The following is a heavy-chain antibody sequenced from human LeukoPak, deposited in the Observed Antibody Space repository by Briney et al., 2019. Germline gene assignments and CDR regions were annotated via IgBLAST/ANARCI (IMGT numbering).Heavy chain of an antibody. CDR3: ARSPGYCSGGSREHNWFDP. D-gene: IGHD2-15*01. V-gene: IGHV4-59*01. CDR1: GGSISSYY. Sequence: PSETLSLTCTVSGGSISSYYWNWIRQPPGKGLEWIGYIYYSGSTNYNPSLKSRVTISVDTSKNQFSLKLTSVTAADTAVYYCARSPGYCSGGSREHNWFDPWGQGTLVTVSS. J-gene: IGHJ5*02. CDR2: IYYSGST.